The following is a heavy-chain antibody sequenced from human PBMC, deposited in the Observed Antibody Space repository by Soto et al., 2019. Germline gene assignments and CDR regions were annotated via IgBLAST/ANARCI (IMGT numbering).Heavy chain of an antibody. Sequence: GGSLRLSCTTSGFTFNTYGMHWVRQAPGKGLEWVAFICYDGSNKYYADSFKGRFTISRDISRNTLFLQMNSLRAEDTALYYCARADCTGAYCYSWPFNYGVDVWGQGTTVTVS. V-gene: IGHV3-33*08. CDR3: ARADCTGAYCYSWPFNYGVDV. CDR2: ICYDGSNK. J-gene: IGHJ6*02. D-gene: IGHD2-15*01. CDR1: GFTFNTYG.